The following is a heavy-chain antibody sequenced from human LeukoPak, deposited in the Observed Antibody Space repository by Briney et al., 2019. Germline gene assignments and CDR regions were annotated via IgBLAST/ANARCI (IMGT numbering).Heavy chain of an antibody. V-gene: IGHV3-21*01. J-gene: IGHJ6*03. Sequence: GGSLRLSCAASGFTFSSYSMNWVRQAPGKGLEWVSSISSSSSYIYYADSVKGRFTISRDNAKNSLYLQMNSLRAEDTAVYYCARLLRYCSSTSCSSRPYYYYYMDVWGKGTTVTVSS. CDR1: GFTFSSYS. CDR2: ISSSSSYI. CDR3: ARLLRYCSSTSCSSRPYYYYYMDV. D-gene: IGHD2-2*01.